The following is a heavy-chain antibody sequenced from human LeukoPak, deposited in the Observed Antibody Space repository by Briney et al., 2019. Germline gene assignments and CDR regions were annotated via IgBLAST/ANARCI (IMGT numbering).Heavy chain of an antibody. D-gene: IGHD1-26*01. CDR1: GFTFSTYA. Sequence: GGSLRLSCAASGFTFSTYAMSWVRQAPGKGLEWVSGISGSGGSTYYADSVKGRFTISRDNSKNTLYLQMNSLRAEDTAVYYCARGGATGFYVFYWGQGTLVTVSS. V-gene: IGHV3-23*01. CDR2: ISGSGGST. CDR3: ARGGATGFYVFY. J-gene: IGHJ4*02.